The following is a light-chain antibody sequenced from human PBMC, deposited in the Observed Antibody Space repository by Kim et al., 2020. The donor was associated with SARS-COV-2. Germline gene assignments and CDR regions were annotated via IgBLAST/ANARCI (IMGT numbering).Light chain of an antibody. V-gene: IGLV2-14*03. CDR1: SSDVDGYNH. J-gene: IGLJ3*02. Sequence: GQSITISCTGTSSDVDGYNHVSWYQQHPGKAPKLMIYDVSIRPSGVSNRFSGSKSGNTASLTISGLQAEDEADYYCSSYTSSSTRVFGGGTQLTVL. CDR3: SSYTSSSTRV. CDR2: DVS.